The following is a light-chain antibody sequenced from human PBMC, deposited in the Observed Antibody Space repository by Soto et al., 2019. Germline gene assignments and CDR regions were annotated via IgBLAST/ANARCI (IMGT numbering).Light chain of an antibody. J-gene: IGLJ2*01. CDR1: SSNIGAGYD. CDR3: CSYTDIALDVV. Sequence: QSVLTQPPSVSGAPGQTITISCTGSSSNIGAGYDVHWYQQLPGRAPKLLIYGNNNRPSGVPDRFSGSKSGTSVSLAITGLRGEDEADYYCCSYTDIALDVVFGGGTKLTVL. CDR2: GNN. V-gene: IGLV1-40*01.